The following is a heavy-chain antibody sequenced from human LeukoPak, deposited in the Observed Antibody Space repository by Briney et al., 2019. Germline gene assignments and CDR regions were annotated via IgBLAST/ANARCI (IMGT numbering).Heavy chain of an antibody. CDR3: AGAAGTLDCIAY. CDR1: GGSFSSSA. V-gene: IGHV4-59*08. J-gene: IGHJ4*02. Sequence: AETLSLSCTASGGSFSSSALHWIRQPPGKGLEWIGYISYGGATSYNPSLKRRVTIPVDSPKNRFSLRLSSLTAADAALYYLAGAAGTLDCIAYWGQGSLVTVSS. CDR2: ISYGGAT. D-gene: IGHD2-21*02.